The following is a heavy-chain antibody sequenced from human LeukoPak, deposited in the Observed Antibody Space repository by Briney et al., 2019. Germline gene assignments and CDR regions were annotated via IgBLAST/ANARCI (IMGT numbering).Heavy chain of an antibody. J-gene: IGHJ3*02. CDR3: ARQMYGGNSKLGGAFDI. CDR1: GFTFDDYA. D-gene: IGHD4-23*01. Sequence: GGSLRLSCAASGFTFDDYAMHWVRQAPGKGLEWVSGISWNSGSIGYADSVKGRFTISRDNAKNSLYLQMNSLRAEDMALYYCARQMYGGNSKLGGAFDIWGQGTMVTVSS. V-gene: IGHV3-9*03. CDR2: ISWNSGSI.